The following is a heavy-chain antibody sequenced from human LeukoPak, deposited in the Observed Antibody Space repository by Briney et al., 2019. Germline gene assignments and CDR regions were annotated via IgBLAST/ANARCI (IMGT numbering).Heavy chain of an antibody. CDR3: ARGLLLHYYYYYGMDV. D-gene: IGHD1-26*01. Sequence: ASVKVSCKASGYTFTSYGISWVRQAPGQGLEWMGWISAYNGNTNYAQKLQGRVTMTTDTSTSTAYMELRSLRSDDTAVYYCARGLLLHYYYYYGMDVWGQGTTVTVSS. V-gene: IGHV1-18*01. CDR2: ISAYNGNT. CDR1: GYTFTSYG. J-gene: IGHJ6*02.